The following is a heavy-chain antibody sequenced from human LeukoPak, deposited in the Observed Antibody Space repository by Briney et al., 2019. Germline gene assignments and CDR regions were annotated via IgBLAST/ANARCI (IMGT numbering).Heavy chain of an antibody. CDR1: GLTFDDYG. J-gene: IGHJ6*03. D-gene: IGHD2-2*01. Sequence: GGSLRLSCAASGLTFDDYGMSWVRQAPGKWLEWVSGINWNGGSTGYADSVKGRFTISRDNAKNSLYLQMNSLRAEDTALYYCARGGYCSSTSCRIYYYMDVWGKGTTVTVSS. CDR3: ARGGYCSSTSCRIYYYMDV. V-gene: IGHV3-20*04. CDR2: INWNGGST.